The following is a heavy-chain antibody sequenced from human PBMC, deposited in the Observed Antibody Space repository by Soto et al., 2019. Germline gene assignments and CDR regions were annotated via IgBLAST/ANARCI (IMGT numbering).Heavy chain of an antibody. D-gene: IGHD6-13*01. Sequence: QVQLVESGGGVVQPGRSLGLYCAASGFTFSSYGMHWVRQAPGKGLEWVAVIWYDGSNKYYADSVKGRFTISRDNSKNSLYLQMNSLRAEDTAVYYCARRPIIAAAGITGGMDVWGQGTTVTVSS. CDR3: ARRPIIAAAGITGGMDV. CDR1: GFTFSSYG. CDR2: IWYDGSNK. J-gene: IGHJ6*02. V-gene: IGHV3-33*01.